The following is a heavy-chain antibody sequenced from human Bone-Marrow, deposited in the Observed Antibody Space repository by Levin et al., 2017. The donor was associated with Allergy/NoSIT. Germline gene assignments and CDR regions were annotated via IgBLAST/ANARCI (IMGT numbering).Heavy chain of an antibody. CDR3: AREDGSTFDS. D-gene: IGHD2-2*03. Sequence: SQTLSLTCTVSGASISGGGYHWSWIRQHAGKGLEWIGYIYYSGSTYYNPSLKSRVMTSVDTSKNQFSLKVSSTTAADTAVYYCAREDGSTFDSWGQGTLVTVSS. CDR1: GASISGGGYH. CDR2: IYYSGST. J-gene: IGHJ4*02. V-gene: IGHV4-31*03.